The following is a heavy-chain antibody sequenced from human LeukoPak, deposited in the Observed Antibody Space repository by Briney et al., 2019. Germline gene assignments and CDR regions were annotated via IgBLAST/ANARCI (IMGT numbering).Heavy chain of an antibody. Sequence: PGGSLRLSCAASGFTVSSNYMSWVRQAPGKGLEWVSVIYSAGSTYYADSVKGRFTISRDNSKNTLYLQMNSLRAEDTAVYYCARKPATIGGALDYWGQGTLVTVSS. D-gene: IGHD1-26*01. CDR1: GFTVSSNY. CDR3: ARKPATIGGALDY. CDR2: IYSAGST. J-gene: IGHJ4*02. V-gene: IGHV3-53*01.